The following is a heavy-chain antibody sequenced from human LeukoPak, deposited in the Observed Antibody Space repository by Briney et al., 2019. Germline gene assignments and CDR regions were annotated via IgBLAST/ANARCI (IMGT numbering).Heavy chain of an antibody. D-gene: IGHD3-22*01. V-gene: IGHV3-43*02. CDR1: GFTFDDYG. J-gene: IGHJ4*02. CDR3: AKDIGDSIGYNYFDS. CDR2: ISWHGSTT. Sequence: GGSLRLSCAASGFTFDDYGMSWVRQGPGKGLEWVSVISWHGSTTKYADSVRGRFTISRDNRKNSLSLQMNSLRPEDTALYYCAKDIGDSIGYNYFDSWGQGTLVTVSS.